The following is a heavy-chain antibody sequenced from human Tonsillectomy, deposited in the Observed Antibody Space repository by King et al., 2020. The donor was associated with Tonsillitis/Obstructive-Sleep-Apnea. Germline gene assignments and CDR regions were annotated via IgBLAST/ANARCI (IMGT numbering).Heavy chain of an antibody. Sequence: VQLVESGGGLVQPGGSLRLSCAASGFTFSSYAMSWVRQAPGKGLELVSAIAGSGDSTYYADSVKGRFTISRDNSKNTLYLQMNSLRAEDTAVYYCAKDSGTYYDILTGYTSIDYWGQGTLVTVSS. CDR2: IAGSGDST. J-gene: IGHJ4*02. CDR3: AKDSGTYYDILTGYTSIDY. V-gene: IGHV3-23*04. D-gene: IGHD3-9*01. CDR1: GFTFSSYA.